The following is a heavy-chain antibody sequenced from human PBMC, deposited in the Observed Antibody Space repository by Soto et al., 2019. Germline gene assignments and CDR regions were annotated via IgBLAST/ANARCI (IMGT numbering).Heavy chain of an antibody. CDR2: IHYDGRT. CDR1: GCSISSNSYY. Sequence: PSDTLSLTFTVSGCSISSNSYYWFWILQPPGKGLEWIGSIHYDGRTYYNPSLKSRVTISEDTSNNHFSLKLTSVAAADTAVYYCARQLGWGSCFDYWGQGALVTVSS. CDR3: ARQLGWGSCFDY. D-gene: IGHD3-16*01. V-gene: IGHV4-39*01. J-gene: IGHJ4*02.